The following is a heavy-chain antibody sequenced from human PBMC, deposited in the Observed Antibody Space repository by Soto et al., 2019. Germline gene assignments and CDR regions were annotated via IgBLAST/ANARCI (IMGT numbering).Heavy chain of an antibody. Sequence: GGSLRLSCSASGFTFSSYAMSWVRQAPGKGLEWVSAISGSGGSTYYADSVKGRFTISRDNSKNTLYLQMNSLRAEDTAVYYCAKDLSTPYVRYSSGWGGFDYWGQGTLVTVSS. CDR3: AKDLSTPYVRYSSGWGGFDY. V-gene: IGHV3-23*01. J-gene: IGHJ4*02. D-gene: IGHD6-19*01. CDR1: GFTFSSYA. CDR2: ISGSGGST.